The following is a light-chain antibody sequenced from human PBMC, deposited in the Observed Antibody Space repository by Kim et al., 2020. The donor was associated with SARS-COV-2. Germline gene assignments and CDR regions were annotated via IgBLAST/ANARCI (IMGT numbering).Light chain of an antibody. CDR1: SSNIGRNS. J-gene: IGLJ2*01. CDR2: NND. CDR3: AAWDASPGVV. V-gene: IGLV1-44*01. Sequence: ELTQPPSASGTPGQRVTISCSGSSSNIGRNSVNWYQQVPGTAPKLLIYNNDERPSGVPDRFSGSKSGTSASLAISGLQSEDEAEYYCAAWDASPGVVFGGGTQLTVL.